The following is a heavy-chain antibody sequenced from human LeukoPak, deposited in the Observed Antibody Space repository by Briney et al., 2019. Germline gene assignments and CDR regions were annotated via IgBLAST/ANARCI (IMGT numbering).Heavy chain of an antibody. J-gene: IGHJ3*02. Sequence: QPGGSLRLSCAASGFTFSSYAMSWVREAPGKGLEWVSAISGSGGSTYYAGSVKGRFTISRDNSKNTLYLQMNSLRAEDTAVYYCARPYCSGGSCHDAFDIWGQGTMVTVSS. V-gene: IGHV3-23*01. D-gene: IGHD2-15*01. CDR3: ARPYCSGGSCHDAFDI. CDR2: ISGSGGST. CDR1: GFTFSSYA.